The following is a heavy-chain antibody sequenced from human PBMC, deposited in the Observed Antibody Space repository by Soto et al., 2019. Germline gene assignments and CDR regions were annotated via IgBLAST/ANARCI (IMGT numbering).Heavy chain of an antibody. D-gene: IGHD2-2*01. CDR2: INPGDSDT. J-gene: IGHJ6*02. CDR3: ARQTAYHLLRGYYYVMDV. V-gene: IGHV5-51*01. Sequence: GESLKISCNGSGYSFTTYWIGCVRQMPGKGLEWMGIINPGDSDTRYSPSFQGQVTISADKSIGTAFLQWSSLKASDTAMYYCARQTAYHLLRGYYYVMDVWGQGTTVTVSS. CDR1: GYSFTTYW.